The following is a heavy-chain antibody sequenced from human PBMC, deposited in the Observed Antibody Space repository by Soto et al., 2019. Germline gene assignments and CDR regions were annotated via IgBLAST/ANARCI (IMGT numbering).Heavy chain of an antibody. J-gene: IGHJ4*02. CDR1: GFTFSSYA. D-gene: IGHD5-12*01. Sequence: PGGSLRLSCAASGFTFSSYAMHWVRQAPGKGLEWVAVISYDGSNKYYADSVKGRFTISRDNSKNTLYLQVNSLRAEDTAVYYCARDEYGYILYYFDYWGQGTLVTVSS. CDR3: ARDEYGYILYYFDY. V-gene: IGHV3-30-3*01. CDR2: ISYDGSNK.